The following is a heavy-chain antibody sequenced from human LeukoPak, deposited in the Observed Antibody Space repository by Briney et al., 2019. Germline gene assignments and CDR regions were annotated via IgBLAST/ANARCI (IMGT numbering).Heavy chain of an antibody. CDR3: ARGLRQPDY. CDR2: IYYSGST. D-gene: IGHD5-12*01. CDR1: GGSISSSSYY. J-gene: IGHJ4*02. Sequence: SETLSLTCTVSGGSISSSSYYWGWIRQPPGKGLEWIGSIYYSGSTYYNPSLKSRVTISVDTSKNQFSLKLSSVTAADTAVYYCARGLRQPDYWGQGTLVTVSS. V-gene: IGHV4-39*01.